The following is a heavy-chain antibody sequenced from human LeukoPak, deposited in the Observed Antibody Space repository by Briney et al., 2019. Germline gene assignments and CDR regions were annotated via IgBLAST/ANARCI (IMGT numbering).Heavy chain of an antibody. D-gene: IGHD1-1*01. J-gene: IGHJ5*02. V-gene: IGHV3-23*01. CDR3: AKGDTSGTALHWFDP. CDR1: GLTFSSYA. CDR2: ITGSGYT. Sequence: PGGSLRLSCAASGLTFSSYAMSWVRQAPGKGPEWVSDITGSGYTHYADSVKGRFTISRDNSKDTLYLQMSSLRAEDTALYYCAKGDTSGTALHWFDPWGQGTLVTVSS.